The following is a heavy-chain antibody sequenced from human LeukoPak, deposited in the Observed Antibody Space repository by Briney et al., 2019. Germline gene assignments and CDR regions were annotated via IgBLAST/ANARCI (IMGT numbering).Heavy chain of an antibody. Sequence: VKDSCKASGYTLSDHFMHWMRQAPGQGHEWMGWVNPNNSDTAYAQKFQGRVTMTSDTSISTVYMELSSLTSDDAAVYYCARVLVRGSGYYQYWGQGTLVTVSS. CDR2: VNPNNSDT. V-gene: IGHV1-2*02. J-gene: IGHJ4*02. CDR1: GYTLSDHF. CDR3: ARVLVRGSGYYQY. D-gene: IGHD3-22*01.